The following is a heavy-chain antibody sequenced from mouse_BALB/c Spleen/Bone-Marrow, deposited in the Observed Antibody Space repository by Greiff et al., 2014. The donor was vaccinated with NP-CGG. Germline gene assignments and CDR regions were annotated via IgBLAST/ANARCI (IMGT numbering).Heavy chain of an antibody. Sequence: EVMLVESGAELVKPGASVKLSCTASGFNIKDTYMRWVKQRPEQGLEWIGRIDPANGNTKYDPKFQGKATITADTSSNTAYLQLSSLTSEDTAVYYCASYYYGRYFDVWGAGTTVTVSS. CDR3: ASYYYGRYFDV. V-gene: IGHV14-3*02. J-gene: IGHJ1*01. D-gene: IGHD1-1*01. CDR1: GFNIKDTY. CDR2: IDPANGNT.